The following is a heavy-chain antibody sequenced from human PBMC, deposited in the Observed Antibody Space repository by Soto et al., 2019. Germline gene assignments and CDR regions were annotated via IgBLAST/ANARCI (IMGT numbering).Heavy chain of an antibody. CDR1: GGSISSSNW. V-gene: IGHV4-4*02. J-gene: IGHJ6*01. CDR2: IYHSGST. Sequence: SETLSLTCAVSGGSISSSNWWSWVRQPPGKGLEWIGEIYHSGSTNYNPSLKSRVTISVDKSKNQFSLKLSSVTAADTAVHYWATSQLGGYYYGMDVWGQGTRVTVAS. D-gene: IGHD7-27*01. CDR3: ATSQLGGYYYGMDV.